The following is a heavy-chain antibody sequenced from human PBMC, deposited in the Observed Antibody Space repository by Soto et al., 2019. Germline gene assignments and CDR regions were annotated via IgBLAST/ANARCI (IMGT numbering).Heavy chain of an antibody. V-gene: IGHV2-5*02. J-gene: IGHJ4*02. Sequence: QITLKESGPTLVKPTQTLTLTCTFSGFSLSTIGVGVGWIRQPPGKALEWLALIYWDDDKRYSPSLNRRLTVTKDTAKNQLVLTMTNMDPVDTATYYCAHRRAVAAPFAYWGQGTLVTVAS. CDR1: GFSLSTIGVG. CDR2: IYWDDDK. CDR3: AHRRAVAAPFAY. D-gene: IGHD6-19*01.